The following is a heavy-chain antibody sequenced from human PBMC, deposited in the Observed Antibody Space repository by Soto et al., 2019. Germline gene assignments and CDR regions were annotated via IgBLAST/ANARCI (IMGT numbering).Heavy chain of an antibody. CDR2: VSSDGSST. J-gene: IGHJ4*02. V-gene: IGHV3-74*01. Sequence: EVQLVESGGGLVQPGESLRLSCAASGFTFSSYWMHWIRQAPGKGLVWVARVSSDGSSTVYANSVTGRLTISRDNAKNTLYLQMNSLSDEDTAMYYCARGLPNFSSFDSWGQGTLVTVSS. CDR3: ARGLPNFSSFDS. D-gene: IGHD5-12*01. CDR1: GFTFSSYW.